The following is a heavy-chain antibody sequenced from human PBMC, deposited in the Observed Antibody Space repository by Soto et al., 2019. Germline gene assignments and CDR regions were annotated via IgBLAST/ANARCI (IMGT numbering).Heavy chain of an antibody. CDR3: ARAPFLGDDFDL. CDR1: GFEFSSYG. V-gene: IGHV3-33*01. CDR2: VYYVGSKE. D-gene: IGHD3-3*01. J-gene: IGHJ3*01. Sequence: QVQLVESGGGVVQPGGSLRLSCVASGFEFSSYGLHWVRQAPGKGLDWVALVYYVGSKEYYADSVKGRFTISRDNSKDTLYLQMNSLRADDTAVYYCARAPFLGDDFDLWGQGTMVTVSS.